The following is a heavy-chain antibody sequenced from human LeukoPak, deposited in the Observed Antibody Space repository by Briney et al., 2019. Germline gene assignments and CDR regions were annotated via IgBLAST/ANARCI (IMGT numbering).Heavy chain of an antibody. V-gene: IGHV5-51*01. D-gene: IGHD3-10*01. CDR3: ARVRPVRGVTLGYFDY. CDR2: IDT. J-gene: IGHJ4*02. CDR1: GYSFTSYW. Sequence: GESLKISCKGSGYSFTSYWIGWVRQMPGKGLEWMGIIDTRYSPSFQGQVTISADKSISTAYLQWSSLKASDTAMYYCARVRPVRGVTLGYFDYWGQGTLVTVSS.